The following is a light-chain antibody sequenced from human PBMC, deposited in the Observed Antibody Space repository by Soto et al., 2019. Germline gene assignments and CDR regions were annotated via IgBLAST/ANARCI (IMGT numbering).Light chain of an antibody. CDR1: QSVSSN. Sequence: IVMTQSPATLSVSPGARATLSCRASQSVSSNLAWYQQKPGQAPRLLIYGASTRATGIPARFSGSGSGTEFTLTISSLQSEDSAVYDCQQRSNWPRTTFGQGTKVDIK. CDR3: QQRSNWPRTT. J-gene: IGKJ1*01. CDR2: GAS. V-gene: IGKV3-15*01.